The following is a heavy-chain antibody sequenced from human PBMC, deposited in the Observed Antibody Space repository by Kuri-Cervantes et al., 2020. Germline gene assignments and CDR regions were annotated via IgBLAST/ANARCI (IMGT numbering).Heavy chain of an antibody. D-gene: IGHD5-12*01. CDR1: GYTFINYD. V-gene: IGHV1-18*01. J-gene: IGHJ4*02. CDR2: IAPYNGDT. CDR3: ARERSSGYDY. Sequence: ASVKVSCKTSGYTFINYDISWVRQAPGQGLEWMGWIAPYNGDTNYAEKFQGRVTMTTDTSTSTVFMELRSLRSEDTAVYYCARERSSGYDYWGQGTLVTVSS.